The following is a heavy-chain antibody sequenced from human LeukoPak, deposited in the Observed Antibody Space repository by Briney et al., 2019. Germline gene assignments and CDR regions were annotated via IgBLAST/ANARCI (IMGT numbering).Heavy chain of an antibody. CDR1: GFTFTTYW. D-gene: IGHD3-10*01. V-gene: IGHV3-7*01. Sequence: PGGSLRLSCAASGFTFTTYWMGWVRQAPGKGLEWVANIKQDGSEKYYVDSVKGRFTISRDNAKNSLYLQMNSLRAEDTAVYYCARDPYGSGRGLLETYYYYYMDVWGKGTTVTISS. CDR3: ARDPYGSGRGLLETYYYYYMDV. J-gene: IGHJ6*03. CDR2: IKQDGSEK.